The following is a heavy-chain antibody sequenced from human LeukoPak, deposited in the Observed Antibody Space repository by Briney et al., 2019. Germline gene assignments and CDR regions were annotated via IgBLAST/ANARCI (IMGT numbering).Heavy chain of an antibody. J-gene: IGHJ6*02. CDR2: ISAYNGNT. CDR1: GYTFTSYG. CDR3: ARDPIQNYYYYGMDV. Sequence: GASVKVSCKASGYTFTSYGISWVRQAPGQGLEWMGWISAYNGNTNYAQKFQGRVTMTRDTSTSTVYMELSSLRSEDTAVYYCARDPIQNYYYYGMDVWGQGTTVTVSS. V-gene: IGHV1-18*01.